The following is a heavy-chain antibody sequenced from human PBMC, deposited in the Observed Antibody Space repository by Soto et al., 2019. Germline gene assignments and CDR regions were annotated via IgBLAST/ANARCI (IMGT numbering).Heavy chain of an antibody. CDR3: AKSMAKADDWGFDY. D-gene: IGHD7-27*01. CDR1: GGSINSYY. CDR2: IYYSGSN. V-gene: IGHV4-59*01. J-gene: IGHJ4*02. Sequence: PSETLSLTCTVSGGSINSYYWNWIRQPPGKGLEWIGYIYYSGSNRYNPSLKSRVTISVDTTKNQFSLRLSSVTAADTAVYYCAKSMAKADDWGFDYWGQGTLVTVSS.